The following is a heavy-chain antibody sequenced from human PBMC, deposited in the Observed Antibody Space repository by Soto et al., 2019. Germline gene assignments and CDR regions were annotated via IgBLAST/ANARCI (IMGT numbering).Heavy chain of an antibody. CDR3: AREIAVGAIGSFDY. D-gene: IGHD1-26*01. V-gene: IGHV1-2*02. CDR1: GYTFTGYY. J-gene: IGHJ4*02. CDR2: INPNSGGT. Sequence: ASVKVSCKASGYTFTGYYMHWVRQAPGQGLEWMGWINPNSGGTNYAQKFQGRVTMTRDTSISTAYMELSRLRSDDTAVYYCAREIAVGAIGSFDYWGQGTLVTVSS.